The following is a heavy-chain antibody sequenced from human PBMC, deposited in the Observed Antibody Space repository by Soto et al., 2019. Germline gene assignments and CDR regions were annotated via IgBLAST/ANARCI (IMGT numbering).Heavy chain of an antibody. J-gene: IGHJ3*02. CDR2: ISGSGGST. CDR3: AKDELRYSSGWPQGAFDI. D-gene: IGHD6-19*01. CDR1: GFTFSSYA. Sequence: GGSLRLSCAASGFTFSSYAMSWVRQAPGKGLEWVSAISGSGGSTYYADSVKGRFTISRDNSKNTLYLQMNSLRAEDTAVYYCAKDELRYSSGWPQGAFDIWGQGTMVTVSS. V-gene: IGHV3-23*01.